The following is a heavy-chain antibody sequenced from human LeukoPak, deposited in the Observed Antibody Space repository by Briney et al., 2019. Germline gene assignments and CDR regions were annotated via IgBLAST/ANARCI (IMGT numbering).Heavy chain of an antibody. CDR3: AKYSQWLVRIGWFDP. Sequence: GGSLRLSCAASGFTFSSYSMNWVRQAPGKGLEWVSSISSSSSYIHSADSVRGRFTISRDNAKNSLFLQMNSLRAEDTAVYYCAKYSQWLVRIGWFDPWGQGTLVTVSS. V-gene: IGHV3-21*01. D-gene: IGHD6-19*01. CDR2: ISSSSSYI. J-gene: IGHJ5*02. CDR1: GFTFSSYS.